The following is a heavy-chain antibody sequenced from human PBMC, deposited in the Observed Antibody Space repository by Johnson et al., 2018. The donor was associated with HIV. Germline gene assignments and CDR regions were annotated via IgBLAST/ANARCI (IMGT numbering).Heavy chain of an antibody. CDR2: IKQDGSEK. J-gene: IGHJ3*02. CDR3: ARDMRWSKAFDI. V-gene: IGHV3-7*03. Sequence: VQLVESGGGLVQPGGSLRLSCAASGFTFSSYWMSWVRQAPGNGLEWVANIKQDGSEKYYVDYVKGRFTISRDNAKNSLYLQMNSLRAEDTALYYCARDMRWSKAFDIWGQGTMVTVSS. CDR1: GFTFSSYW. D-gene: IGHD3-3*01.